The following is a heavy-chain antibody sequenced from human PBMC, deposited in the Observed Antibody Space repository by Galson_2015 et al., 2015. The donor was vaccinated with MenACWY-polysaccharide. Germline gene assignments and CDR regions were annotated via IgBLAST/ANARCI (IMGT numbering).Heavy chain of an antibody. Sequence: SLRLSCAASGFTFSSYAMTWVRHAPGKGLEWVSTISASGRSTFYADPVKGRLTIPRDSSKNTLYLQLNSLRAEDTSVYYCAKVHSYAYVNFYYGLDVWGQGTTVTVSS. CDR3: AKVHSYAYVNFYYGLDV. V-gene: IGHV3-23*01. CDR1: GFTFSSYA. CDR2: ISASGRST. D-gene: IGHD5-18*01. J-gene: IGHJ6*02.